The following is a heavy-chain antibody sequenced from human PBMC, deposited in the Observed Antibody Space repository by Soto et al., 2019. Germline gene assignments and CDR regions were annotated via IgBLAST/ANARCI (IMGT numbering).Heavy chain of an antibody. CDR2: IYYSGGT. CDR3: AKPSGSYLYYFDY. V-gene: IGHV4-39*01. Sequence: QLQLQESGPGLVKPSETLSLTCTVSGGSISRSFYYWGWIRQPPGKGLEWIGSIYYSGGTYYNPSLKSRVTISVATSKNQFSLKLSSVTAADTAVYYCAKPSGSYLYYFDYWGQGTLVTVSS. D-gene: IGHD1-26*01. J-gene: IGHJ4*02. CDR1: GGSISRSFYY.